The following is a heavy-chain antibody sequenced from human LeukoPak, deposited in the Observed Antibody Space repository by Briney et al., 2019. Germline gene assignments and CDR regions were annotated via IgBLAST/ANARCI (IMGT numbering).Heavy chain of an antibody. CDR1: GFSFSSYG. CDR3: ARSLRGYSYGLGHYFDY. J-gene: IGHJ4*02. V-gene: IGHV3-30*03. D-gene: IGHD5-18*01. CDR2: ISYDGSNK. Sequence: PGRSLRLSCAASGFSFSSYGMHWVRQAPGKGLEWVAVISYDGSNKYHADSVKGRFTISRDNAKNSLYLQMNSLRAEDTAVYYCARSLRGYSYGLGHYFDYWGQGTLVTVSS.